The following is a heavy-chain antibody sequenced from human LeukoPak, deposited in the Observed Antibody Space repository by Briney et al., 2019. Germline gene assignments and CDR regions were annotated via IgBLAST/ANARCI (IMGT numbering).Heavy chain of an antibody. CDR2: MNPNSGNT. D-gene: IGHD1-7*01. CDR1: GYTFTSYD. V-gene: IGHV1-8*03. Sequence: ASVKVSCKASGYTFTSYDINWVRQATGQGLEWMGWMNPNSGNTGYAQKFQGRVTITRNTSISTAHMELSSLRSEDTAVYYCASSSGTTPYYYYMDVWGKGTTVTVSS. CDR3: ASSSGTTPYYYYMDV. J-gene: IGHJ6*03.